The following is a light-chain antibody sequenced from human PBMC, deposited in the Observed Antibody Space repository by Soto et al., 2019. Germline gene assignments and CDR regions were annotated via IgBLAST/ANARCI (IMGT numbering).Light chain of an antibody. CDR2: SAS. V-gene: IGKV3-15*01. CDR1: QSVSSN. Sequence: EIVMTQSPATLSVSPGERATLSCRASQSVSSNLAWYQQKPGQAPRLLIYSASTRATGIPARFSGSGSVTEFTLTISSLQSEDFAVYYCHQYNDWPRPWTFGQGTRVEIK. CDR3: HQYNDWPRPWT. J-gene: IGKJ1*01.